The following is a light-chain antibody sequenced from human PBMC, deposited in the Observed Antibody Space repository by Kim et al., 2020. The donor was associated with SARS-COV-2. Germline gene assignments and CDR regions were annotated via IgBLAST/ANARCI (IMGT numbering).Light chain of an antibody. V-gene: IGKV3-11*01. CDR3: QQRSNWPWT. J-gene: IGKJ1*01. CDR2: DAS. Sequence: LSPGEKATLSCKACQSVSSYLAWYQEKPGPAPRLLIYDASSSATGIPARFSGSGSETDFTLTISSLEPEDFAVYYCQQRSNWPWTFGQGTKVDIK. CDR1: QSVSSY.